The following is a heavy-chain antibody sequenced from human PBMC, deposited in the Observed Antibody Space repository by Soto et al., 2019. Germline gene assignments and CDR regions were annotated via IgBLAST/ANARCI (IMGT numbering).Heavy chain of an antibody. CDR3: ASRLVATTPTPFDY. V-gene: IGHV4-4*02. D-gene: IGHD5-12*01. CDR2: IYHSGST. J-gene: IGHJ4*02. Sequence: QVQLQESGPGLVKPSGTLSLTCAVSSGSISSSNWWSWVRQPPGKGLEWIGAIYHSGSTNYNPSLKSRVTISVDKSKNQFSLKLSSVTAADTAVYYCASRLVATTPTPFDYWGQGTLVTVSS. CDR1: SGSISSSNW.